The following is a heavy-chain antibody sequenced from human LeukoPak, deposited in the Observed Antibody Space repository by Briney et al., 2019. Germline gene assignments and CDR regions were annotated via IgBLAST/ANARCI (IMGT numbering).Heavy chain of an antibody. CDR1: GCTLTELS. J-gene: IGHJ5*02. CDR3: ARGLQLLGIWFDP. V-gene: IGHV1-24*01. CDR2: FDPEDGET. Sequence: ASVKVSCKVSGCTLTELSMHWVRQAPGKGLEWMGGFDPEDGETIYAQKFQGRVTMTRNTSISTAYMELSSLRSEDTAVYYCARGLQLLGIWFDPWGQGTLVTVSS. D-gene: IGHD2-2*01.